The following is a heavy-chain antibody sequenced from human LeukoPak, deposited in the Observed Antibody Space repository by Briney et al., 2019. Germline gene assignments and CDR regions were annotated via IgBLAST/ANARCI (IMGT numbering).Heavy chain of an antibody. V-gene: IGHV3-23*01. CDR2: ISGSGGST. D-gene: IGHD5-18*01. CDR3: AIPAGYSYGYIPSFDY. J-gene: IGHJ4*02. CDR1: GFTFSSYS. Sequence: GGSLRLSCAASGFTFSSYSMNWVRQAPGKGLEWVSAISGSGGSTYYADSVKGRFTISRDNSKNTLYLQMNSLRAEDTAVYYCAIPAGYSYGYIPSFDYWGQGTLVTVSS.